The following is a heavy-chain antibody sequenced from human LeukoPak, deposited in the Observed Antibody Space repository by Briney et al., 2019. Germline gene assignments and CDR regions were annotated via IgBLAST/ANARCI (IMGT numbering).Heavy chain of an antibody. D-gene: IGHD5-12*01. CDR3: AREWGGGYSGYDYDYYYHYMDV. V-gene: IGHV4-59*01. J-gene: IGHJ6*03. CDR2: IYYSGST. Sequence: PSETLSLTCTVSGGSISSYYWSWIRQPPGKGLEWIGYIYYSGSTNYNPSLKSRVTISVDTSKNQFSLKLSSVTAADTAVYYCAREWGGGYSGYDYDYYYHYMDVWGKGTTVTVSS. CDR1: GGSISSYY.